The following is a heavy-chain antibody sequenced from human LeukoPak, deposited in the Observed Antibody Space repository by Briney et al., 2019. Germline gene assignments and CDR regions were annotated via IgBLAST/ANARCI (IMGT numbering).Heavy chain of an antibody. J-gene: IGHJ4*02. CDR1: GGSITSYY. Sequence: SETLSLTCTVSGGSITSYYWSWIRQAAGKGLEWMGYIYSSGSTNYNPSLKSRVTISVDTSRNQFSLKLSSVTAADTAVYFCARHYYDRSGSYSFDYWGQGALVTVSS. CDR3: ARHYYDRSGSYSFDY. D-gene: IGHD3-22*01. CDR2: IYSSGST. V-gene: IGHV4-59*08.